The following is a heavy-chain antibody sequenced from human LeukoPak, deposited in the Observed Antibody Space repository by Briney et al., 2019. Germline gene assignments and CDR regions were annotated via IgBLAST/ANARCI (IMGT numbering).Heavy chain of an antibody. D-gene: IGHD3-22*01. CDR1: GGTFSSYA. J-gene: IGHJ5*02. Sequence: SVKVSCKASGGTFSSYAISWVRQAPGQGLEWMGGIIPIFGTANYAQKFQGRVTITTDESTSTAYMEQSSLRSEDTAVYYCARARSPSSGYLLRDHNWFDPWGQGTLVTVSS. CDR2: IIPIFGTA. V-gene: IGHV1-69*05. CDR3: ARARSPSSGYLLRDHNWFDP.